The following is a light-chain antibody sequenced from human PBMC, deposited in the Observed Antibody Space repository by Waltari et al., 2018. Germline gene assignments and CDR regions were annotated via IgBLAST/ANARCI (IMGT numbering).Light chain of an antibody. CDR1: QSLLFSLNNKNY. CDR3: QQYYTSRRT. CDR2: WAS. Sequence: DIVMTQSPDSLAVSLGERATIHCKSSQSLLFSLNNKNYLAWYQHKPGRSPKMLFYWASTRESGVPDRFSGSGSGTDFTLTISSLQAEDVAIYYCQQYYTSRRTFGQGTKVEIK. J-gene: IGKJ1*01. V-gene: IGKV4-1*01.